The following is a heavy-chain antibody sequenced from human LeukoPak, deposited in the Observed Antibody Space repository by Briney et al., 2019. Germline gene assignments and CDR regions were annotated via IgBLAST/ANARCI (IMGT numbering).Heavy chain of an antibody. J-gene: IGHJ6*03. D-gene: IGHD3-10*01. V-gene: IGHV3-66*01. CDR1: GFTVSSNY. CDR2: IYSGGSS. Sequence: GGSLRLSCAASGFTVSSNYMSWVRQAPGKGLEWVSVIYSGGSSYYADSVKGRFTISRDNSKNTVYLQMNSLRAEDTAVYYCAKMVRAYYYYYYMDVWGKGTTVTVSS. CDR3: AKMVRAYYYYYYMDV.